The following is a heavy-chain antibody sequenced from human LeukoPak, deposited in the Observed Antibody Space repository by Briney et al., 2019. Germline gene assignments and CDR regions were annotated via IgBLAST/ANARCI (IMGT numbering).Heavy chain of an antibody. CDR2: ISAYNGNT. Sequence: VASVKVSCKASGYTFTSYGISWVRQAPGQGLEWMGWISAYNGNTNYAQKLQGRVTMTTDTSTSTAYMELRSLRSDDTAVYYCARDRGRGLRSSIDYWGQGTLVTVSS. CDR3: ARDRGRGLRSSIDY. D-gene: IGHD5-12*01. V-gene: IGHV1-18*01. J-gene: IGHJ4*02. CDR1: GYTFTSYG.